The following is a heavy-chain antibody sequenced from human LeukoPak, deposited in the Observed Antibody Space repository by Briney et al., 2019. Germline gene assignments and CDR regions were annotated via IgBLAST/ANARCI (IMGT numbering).Heavy chain of an antibody. V-gene: IGHV3-7*01. CDR1: GFTFSNYW. J-gene: IGHJ4*02. Sequence: GGSLRLSCATSGFTFSNYWMTWVRQSPGKGLEWVAIIKPDGSDRYSVDSEKGRFTVSRDNAKNSLYLQMSSLRAEDTAVYYCTRGGHRQKEFWGQGTLVTVSS. CDR2: IKPDGSDR. CDR3: TRGGHRQKEF. D-gene: IGHD3-10*01.